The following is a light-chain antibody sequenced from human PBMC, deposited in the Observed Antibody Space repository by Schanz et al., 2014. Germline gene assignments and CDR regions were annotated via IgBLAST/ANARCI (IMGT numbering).Light chain of an antibody. CDR1: SSNIGRNP. CDR2: SNN. J-gene: IGLJ1*01. CDR3: AAWDDSLNGLYV. Sequence: QYVLTQPPSASGTPGQRVTISCSGSSSNIGRNPVNWYQQLPGTAPKLLMYSNNQRPSGVPDRFSGSKSGTSASLAISGLQSEDEADYYCAAWDDSLNGLYVFGTGTKLTVL. V-gene: IGLV1-44*01.